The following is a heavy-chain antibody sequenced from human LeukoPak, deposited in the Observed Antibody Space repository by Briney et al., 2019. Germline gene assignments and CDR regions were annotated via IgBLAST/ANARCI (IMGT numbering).Heavy chain of an antibody. Sequence: PSETLSLTCAVSGGSLNSYYWSWIRQPPGKGLEWVGYIHYSGSTNYNPSLNGRVTISIDMSQNQFSLNLTSVTAADTAVYYCARDFVGLKSYGMDVWGQGTTVTVSS. CDR1: GGSLNSYY. D-gene: IGHD3-3*01. V-gene: IGHV4-59*01. CDR2: IHYSGST. CDR3: ARDFVGLKSYGMDV. J-gene: IGHJ6*02.